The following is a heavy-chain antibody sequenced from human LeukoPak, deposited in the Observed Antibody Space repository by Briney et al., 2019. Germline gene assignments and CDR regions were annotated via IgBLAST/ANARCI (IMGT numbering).Heavy chain of an antibody. CDR1: GGSISSGDYY. CDR2: IYYSGST. V-gene: IGHV4-61*08. D-gene: IGHD3-16*01. J-gene: IGHJ4*02. CDR3: ARIGHEDYNFDY. Sequence: SETLSLTCIVSGGSISSGDYYWSWIRQPPGKGLEWIGYIYYSGSTNYNPSLKSRVTISVDTSKNQFSLKLSSVTAADTAVYYCARIGHEDYNFDYWGQGTLVTVSS.